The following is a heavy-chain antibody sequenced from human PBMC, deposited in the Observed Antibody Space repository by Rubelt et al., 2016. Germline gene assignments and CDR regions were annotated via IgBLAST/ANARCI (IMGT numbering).Heavy chain of an antibody. CDR2: ISAYTGNT. D-gene: IGHD6-6*01. CDR1: GYTFTSYG. CDR3: ARDRIRIAARQGWYFDL. V-gene: IGHV1-18*01. J-gene: IGHJ2*01. Sequence: QVQLVQSGAEVKKPGASVKVSCKASGYTFTSYGISWVRQAPGQGLEWMGWISAYTGNTNYGQKVQGRVTMTTDTSTGTAYWELRSLGSDDTAVYYCARDRIRIAARQGWYFDLWGRGTLVTVSS.